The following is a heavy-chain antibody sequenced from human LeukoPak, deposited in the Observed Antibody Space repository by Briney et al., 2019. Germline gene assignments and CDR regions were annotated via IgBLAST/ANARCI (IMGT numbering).Heavy chain of an antibody. CDR3: AREGSGYYTDY. J-gene: IGHJ4*02. D-gene: IGHD3-22*01. V-gene: IGHV3-7*05. CDR2: IKQDGSEK. CDR1: EFIFSSYW. Sequence: PGGSLRLSCAASEFIFSSYWMSWVRQAPGKGLEWVANIKQDGSEKYYVDSVKGRLTISRDNAKNSLYLQMNSLRAEDTAVYYCAREGSGYYTDYWGQGTLVTVSS.